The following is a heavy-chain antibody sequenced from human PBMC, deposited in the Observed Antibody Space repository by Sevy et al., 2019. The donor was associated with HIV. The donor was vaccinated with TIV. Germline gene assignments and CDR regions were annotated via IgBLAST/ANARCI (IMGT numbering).Heavy chain of an antibody. J-gene: IGHJ4*02. CDR2: IYDGGST. V-gene: IGHV4-38-2*01. Sequence: SETLSLTCGVSGVSFSDYYWGWIRQPPGKGLEWIGSIYDGGSTYYNPSLKSRVTISIDTSKNQFSLKLSSVTAADTAVYYCARDYYGSGSYYEFVYWGQGTLVTVSS. CDR1: GVSFSDYY. CDR3: ARDYYGSGSYYEFVY. D-gene: IGHD3-10*01.